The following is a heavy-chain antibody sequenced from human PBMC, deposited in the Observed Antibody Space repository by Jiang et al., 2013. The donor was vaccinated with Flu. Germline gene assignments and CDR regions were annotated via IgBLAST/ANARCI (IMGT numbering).Heavy chain of an antibody. J-gene: IGHJ5*02. CDR3: ARGLGYCTNGVCSPSWFDP. CDR2: IYYSGST. Sequence: GLVKPSETLSLTCTVSGGSISSYYWSWIRQPPGKGLEWIGYIYYSGSTNYNPSLKSRVTISVDTSKNQFSLKLSSVTAADTAVYYCARGLGYCTNGVCSPSWFDPWGQGTLVTVSS. CDR1: GGSISSYY. D-gene: IGHD2-8*01. V-gene: IGHV4-59*01.